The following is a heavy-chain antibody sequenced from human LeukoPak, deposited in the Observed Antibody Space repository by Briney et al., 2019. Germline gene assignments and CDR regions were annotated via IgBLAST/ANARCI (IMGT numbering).Heavy chain of an antibody. CDR1: GFSFSSYW. CDR3: ARDRGTAMAYDAFDI. V-gene: IGHV3-7*01. CDR2: IKQDGSEK. J-gene: IGHJ3*02. Sequence: GGSLRLSCAASGFSFSSYWMSWVRQAPGKGLEWVANIKQDGSEKYYVDSVKGRFTISRDNAQNSLYLQMNSLRAEDTAVYYCARDRGTAMAYDAFDIWGKGTMVTVSS. D-gene: IGHD5-18*01.